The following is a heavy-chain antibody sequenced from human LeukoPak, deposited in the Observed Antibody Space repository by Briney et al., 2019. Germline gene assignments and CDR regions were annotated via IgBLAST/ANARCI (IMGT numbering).Heavy chain of an antibody. CDR3: AKGDYYGSGSYVDY. D-gene: IGHD3-10*01. CDR1: GGSISSGGYY. CDR2: IYYSGST. V-gene: IGHV4-31*03. Sequence: PSQILSLTCTVSGGSISSGGYYWSWIRQHPGKGLEWIGYIYYSGSTYYNPSLKSRVTISVDTSKNQFSLKLSSVTAADTAVYYCAKGDYYGSGSYVDYWGQGTLVTVSS. J-gene: IGHJ4*02.